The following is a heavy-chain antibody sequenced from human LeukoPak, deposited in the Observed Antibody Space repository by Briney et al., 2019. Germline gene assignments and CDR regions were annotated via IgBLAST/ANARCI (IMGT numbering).Heavy chain of an antibody. CDR1: GFTFSSYG. CDR2: ISYDGSNK. Sequence: PGRSLRLSCAASGFTFSSYGMHWVRQAPGKGLEWVAVISYDGSNKYYADSVKGRFTISRDNSKNSLYLQMNSLRAEDTAVYYCARERGYSGYDYFIDSPSDYWGQGTLVTVSS. V-gene: IGHV3-30*03. D-gene: IGHD5-12*01. J-gene: IGHJ4*02. CDR3: ARERGYSGYDYFIDSPSDY.